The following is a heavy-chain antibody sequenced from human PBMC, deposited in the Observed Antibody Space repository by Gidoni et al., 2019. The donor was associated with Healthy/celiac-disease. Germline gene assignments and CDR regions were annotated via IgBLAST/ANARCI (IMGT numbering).Heavy chain of an antibody. J-gene: IGHJ5*02. Sequence: QVQLVQSGAEVKKPEASVKVSCKASGYTFTGYYMHWVRQAPGQGLEWMGWINPNSGGTNYAQKFQVRVTMTRDTSISTAYMELSRLRSDDTAVYYCAREWDSGSYLGNWFDPWGQGTLVTVSS. CDR3: AREWDSGSYLGNWFDP. CDR1: GYTFTGYY. CDR2: INPNSGGT. D-gene: IGHD1-26*01. V-gene: IGHV1-2*02.